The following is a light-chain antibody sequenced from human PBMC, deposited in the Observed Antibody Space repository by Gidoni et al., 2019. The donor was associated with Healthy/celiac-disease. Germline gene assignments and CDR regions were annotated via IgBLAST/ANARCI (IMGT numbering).Light chain of an antibody. CDR2: DAS. CDR3: QQYDNLPPI. J-gene: IGKJ2*01. CDR1: QDISNY. Sequence: DIQMTQSPSSLSASVGDRVTITCQASQDISNYLNWYQQKPGKAPKLLIYDASNLETGVPSRFSGSGSGTDFTFTISSLQPEDIATYYCQQYDNLPPIFXQXTKLEIK. V-gene: IGKV1-33*01.